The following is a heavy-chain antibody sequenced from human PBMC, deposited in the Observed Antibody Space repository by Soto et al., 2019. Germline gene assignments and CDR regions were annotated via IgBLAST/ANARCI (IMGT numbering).Heavy chain of an antibody. CDR3: AKVSPAAGNFDY. V-gene: IGHV3-30*18. Sequence: PGGSLRLSCAASGFTFSSYGMHWVRQAPGKGLEWVAVISYDGSNKYYADSVKGRFTISRDNSKNTLYLQMNSLRAEDTAVYYCAKVSPAAGNFDYWGQGTLVTVSS. D-gene: IGHD6-13*01. CDR2: ISYDGSNK. CDR1: GFTFSSYG. J-gene: IGHJ4*02.